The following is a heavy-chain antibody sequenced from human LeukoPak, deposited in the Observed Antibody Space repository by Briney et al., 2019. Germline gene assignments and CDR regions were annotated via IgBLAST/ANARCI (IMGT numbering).Heavy chain of an antibody. Sequence: SQTLSLPCAFSGDSVSSNSAAWHWIRQSPSRGLEWLGRTYYRSKWYNDYAVSVKSRITINPDTSKNQFSLQLNSVTPEDTAVYYCARDPGLLGTYYYYGMGVWGQGTTVTVSS. CDR2: TYYRSKWYN. CDR1: GDSVSSNSAA. J-gene: IGHJ6*02. CDR3: ARDPGLLGTYYYYGMGV. V-gene: IGHV6-1*01. D-gene: IGHD1-26*01.